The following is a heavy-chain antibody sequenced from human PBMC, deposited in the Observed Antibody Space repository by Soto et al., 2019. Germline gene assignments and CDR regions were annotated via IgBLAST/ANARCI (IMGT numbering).Heavy chain of an antibody. Sequence: GGSLRLSCAASGFTFSSYVMHWVRQAPGKGLEWVAVISYDGSNKYYADSVKGRFTISRDNSKNTLYLQMNSLRAEDTAVYYCAKDIIAAAGTYYYYGMDVWGQGTTVTVSS. CDR1: GFTFSSYV. CDR2: ISYDGSNK. CDR3: AKDIIAAAGTYYYYGMDV. J-gene: IGHJ6*02. D-gene: IGHD6-13*01. V-gene: IGHV3-30*18.